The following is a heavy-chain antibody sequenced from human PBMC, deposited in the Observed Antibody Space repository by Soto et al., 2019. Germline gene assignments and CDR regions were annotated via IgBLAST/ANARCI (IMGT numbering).Heavy chain of an antibody. V-gene: IGHV1-3*01. D-gene: IGHD2-15*01. Sequence: ASVKVSCKASGYTFTSYAMHWVRQAPGQRLEWMGWINADNGNTKYSQKLQGRVTMTRDTSTSTAYMELRSMRSEDTAVYYCAREHPVGWFDPWGQGTLVTVSS. CDR3: AREHPVGWFDP. J-gene: IGHJ5*02. CDR1: GYTFTSYA. CDR2: INADNGNT.